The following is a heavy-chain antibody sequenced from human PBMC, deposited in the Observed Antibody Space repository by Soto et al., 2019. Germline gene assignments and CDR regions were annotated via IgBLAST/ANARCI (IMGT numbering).Heavy chain of an antibody. CDR1: GGFVSSGSYY. Sequence: QVQLQQWGAGLLKPSETLSLTCAVYGGFVSSGSYYWSWIRHPPGKGLEWIGEMSHSGGTHFNPSLKSQVTISVDTSKKQFSLKMSSVTAADTALYYCARVERGTATTVVDAFDIWGPGTMVTVSS. CDR2: MSHSGGT. V-gene: IGHV4-34*01. D-gene: IGHD1-1*01. CDR3: ARVERGTATTVVDAFDI. J-gene: IGHJ3*02.